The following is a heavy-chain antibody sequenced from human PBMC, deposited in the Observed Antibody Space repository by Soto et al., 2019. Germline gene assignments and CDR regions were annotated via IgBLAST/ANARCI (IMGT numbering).Heavy chain of an antibody. CDR1: GFTFSSYE. D-gene: IGHD3-22*01. V-gene: IGHV3-48*03. CDR3: ARVARRYDSRGLFEY. J-gene: IGHJ4*02. CDR2: ISSSGSTI. Sequence: PGGSLRLSCAASGFTFSSYEMNWDRQAPGKGLEWVSYISSSGSTIYYADSVKGRFTISRDNAKNSLYLQMNSLRAEDTAVYYCARVARRYDSRGLFEYWGQGTLVTVSS.